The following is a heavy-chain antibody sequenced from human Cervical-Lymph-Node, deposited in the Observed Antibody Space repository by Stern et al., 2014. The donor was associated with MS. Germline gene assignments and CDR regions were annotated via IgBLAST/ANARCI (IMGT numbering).Heavy chain of an antibody. CDR3: ARETRHGYNFDY. CDR2: ILPVLTQP. V-gene: IGHV1-69*19. CDR1: GGAFSSFA. J-gene: IGHJ4*02. D-gene: IGHD5-24*01. Sequence: VQLVESGAEVKKPGSSVKVSCTLSGGAFSSFAVSWVRQAPGQGLEWMGGILPVLTQPNYAQKCQGRVTITADEATSTVYMEVSSLKSDDTAVYFCARETRHGYNFDYWGQGTLVTVSS.